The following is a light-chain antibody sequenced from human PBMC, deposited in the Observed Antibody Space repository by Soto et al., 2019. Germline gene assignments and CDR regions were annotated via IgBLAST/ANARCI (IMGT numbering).Light chain of an antibody. J-gene: IGKJ4*01. Sequence: DIQMTQSPSSVSASVGETVTISCRASQGISSWLAWFQQKPGKAPKFLISAASHWQSGVPSRFSGSGSGTDFTLTISSLQPEEFATYYCQQTNSFALTFGGGTKVEIK. CDR3: QQTNSFALT. CDR1: QGISSW. V-gene: IGKV1D-12*01. CDR2: AAS.